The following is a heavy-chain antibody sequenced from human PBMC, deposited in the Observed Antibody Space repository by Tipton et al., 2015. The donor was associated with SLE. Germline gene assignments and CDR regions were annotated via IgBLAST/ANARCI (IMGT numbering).Heavy chain of an antibody. CDR3: ARESDYSGQDAFDI. D-gene: IGHD1-26*01. CDR2: VYYTGNT. V-gene: IGHV4-39*07. Sequence: TLSLTCIVSGDSISSSSYYWGWIRQPPGKGLEWVGTVYYTGNTFYNPSLKSRVTILVDTSKNHFSLKLSSVTAADTAVYYCARESDYSGQDAFDIWGQGTMVTVSS. CDR1: GDSISSSSYY. J-gene: IGHJ3*02.